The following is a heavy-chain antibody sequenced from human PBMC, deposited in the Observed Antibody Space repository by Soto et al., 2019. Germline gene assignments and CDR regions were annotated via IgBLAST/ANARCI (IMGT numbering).Heavy chain of an antibody. CDR1: GGSISSGDYY. J-gene: IGHJ6*02. V-gene: IGHV4-30-4*01. D-gene: IGHD3-22*01. CDR3: AREYRLLPTYVMDV. CDR2: IYHSGST. Sequence: QVQLQESGPGLVKPSQTLSLTCTVSGGSISSGDYYWSWIRQPPGKGLEWIGYIYHSGSTYYNQSLKSRVTISVDTSKNQFSLRLSSVTAADTAVYYCAREYRLLPTYVMDVWGQGTTVTVSS.